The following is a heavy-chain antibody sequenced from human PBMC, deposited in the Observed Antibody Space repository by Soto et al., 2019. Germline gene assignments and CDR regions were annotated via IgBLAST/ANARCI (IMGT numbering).Heavy chain of an antibody. CDR1: GFTFSTYT. J-gene: IGHJ2*01. CDR2: ISGTGGSS. CDR3: AKRGVAGRNWYFDL. D-gene: IGHD6-19*01. Sequence: EVQLLESGGGLVQPGGSLRLSCAASGFTFSTYTMSWVRQAPGKGMECVSAISGTGGSSSYTDPVKGRFTISRDNSKNPLALQMDSLRAEDTARYYCAKRGVAGRNWYFDLWARGTLGTFAS. V-gene: IGHV3-23*01.